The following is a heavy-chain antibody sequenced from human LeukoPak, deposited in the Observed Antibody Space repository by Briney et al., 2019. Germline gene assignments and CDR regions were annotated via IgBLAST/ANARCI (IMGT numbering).Heavy chain of an antibody. CDR2: ISGSGGST. CDR3: AKDGARGDYSNYDY. CDR1: GFTFSSYA. J-gene: IGHJ4*02. Sequence: PGGSLRLSCAASGFTFSSYAMSWVRQAPGKGLEWVSAISGSGGSTYYADSVKGRFTISRDNSKNTLYLQMNSLRAEDTAVYYCAKDGARGDYSNYDYWRQGTLVTVSS. V-gene: IGHV3-23*01. D-gene: IGHD4-11*01.